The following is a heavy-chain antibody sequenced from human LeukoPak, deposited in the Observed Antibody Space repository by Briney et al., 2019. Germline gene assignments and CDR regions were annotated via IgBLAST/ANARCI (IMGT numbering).Heavy chain of an antibody. V-gene: IGHV3-48*03. Sequence: GGSLRLSCAASGFTFSSYEMNWVRQAPGKGLEWVSYISSSGSTIYYADSVKGRFTISRDNAKNSLYLQMNSLRAEDTAVYYCAELGITMIGGVWGKGTTVTIYS. CDR2: ISSSGSTI. D-gene: IGHD3-10*02. CDR1: GFTFSSYE. J-gene: IGHJ6*04. CDR3: AELGITMIGGV.